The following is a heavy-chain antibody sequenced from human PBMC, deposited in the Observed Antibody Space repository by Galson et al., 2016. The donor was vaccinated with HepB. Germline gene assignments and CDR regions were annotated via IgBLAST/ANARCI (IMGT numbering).Heavy chain of an antibody. CDR1: GSTFNVYF. J-gene: IGHJ6*02. V-gene: IGHV1-46*02. CDR3: ARDPCGGDCYSPYRFYYHDTDV. D-gene: IGHD2-21*02. CDR2: INPSGGST. Sequence: SCKASGSTFNVYFVHWVRQAPGQGLEWMGIINPSGGSTSYAQKFQGRVTMTRDTSTSTVYMELPSLRSEDTAVYYCARDPCGGDCYSPYRFYYHDTDVWGQGTTVTVSS.